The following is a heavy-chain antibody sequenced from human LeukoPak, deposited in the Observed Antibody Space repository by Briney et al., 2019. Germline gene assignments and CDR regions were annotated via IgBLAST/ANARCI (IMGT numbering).Heavy chain of an antibody. V-gene: IGHV3-30-3*01. CDR3: ATDPPGWLPETYFDY. CDR2: ISYDGSNK. J-gene: IGHJ4*02. Sequence: GGSLRLSCAASGFTFSSYAMHWVRQAPGKGLEWVAVISYDGSNKYYADSVKGRFTISRDNPKNTLYLQMNSLRAEDTAVYYCATDPPGWLPETYFDYWGQGTLVTVSS. CDR1: GFTFSSYA. D-gene: IGHD5-24*01.